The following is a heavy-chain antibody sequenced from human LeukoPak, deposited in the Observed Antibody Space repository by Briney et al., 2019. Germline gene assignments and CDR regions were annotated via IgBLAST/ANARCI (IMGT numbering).Heavy chain of an antibody. Sequence: GGSLRLSCAASGFTFSSYGMHWVRQAPGKGLEWVSYISSSGSTIYYADSVKGRFTISRDNAKNSLYLQMNSLRAEDTAVYYCARDSGYDPDAFDIWGQGTMVTVSS. V-gene: IGHV3-48*04. CDR2: ISSSGSTI. CDR3: ARDSGYDPDAFDI. CDR1: GFTFSSYG. J-gene: IGHJ3*02. D-gene: IGHD5-12*01.